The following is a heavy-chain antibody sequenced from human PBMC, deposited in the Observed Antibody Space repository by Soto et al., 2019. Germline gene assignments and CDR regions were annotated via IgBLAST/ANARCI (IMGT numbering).Heavy chain of an antibody. CDR1: GGTFSSYT. CDR3: AGEGERLLGY. J-gene: IGHJ4*02. CDR2: IIPILGIA. D-gene: IGHD1-26*01. V-gene: IGHV1-69*02. Sequence: QVQLVQSGAEVKKPGSSVKVSCKASGGTFSSYTISWVRQAPGQGLEWMGRIIPILGIANYAQKFQGRVTITADKSTSTAYMELSSLRSEDTAVYYCAGEGERLLGYWGQGTLVTVSS.